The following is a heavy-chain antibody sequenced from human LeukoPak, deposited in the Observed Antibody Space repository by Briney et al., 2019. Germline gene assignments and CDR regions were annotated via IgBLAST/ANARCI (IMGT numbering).Heavy chain of an antibody. CDR2: INPNSGGT. CDR3: ARDGSSSGRDSYFDY. CDR1: GYTFTGYY. Sequence: GASVTVSCKASGYTFTGYYMHWVRQAPGQGLEWMGRINPNSGGTNYAQKFQGRVTMTRDTSISTAYMELSRLRSDDTAVYYCARDGSSSGRDSYFDYWGQGTLVTVSS. D-gene: IGHD6-6*01. J-gene: IGHJ4*02. V-gene: IGHV1-2*06.